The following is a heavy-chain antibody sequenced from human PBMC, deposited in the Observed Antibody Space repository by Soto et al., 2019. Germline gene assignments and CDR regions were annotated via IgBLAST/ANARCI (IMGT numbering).Heavy chain of an antibody. Sequence: TAETLSLTCSVSGGSINSGRSSWNWIRQSPGKGLEWIAYIYHSGSNYYNPSLKSRVTISVDRSENQFSLKLTSVTAADTAVYYCVRESTTSGPNWFDTWGPGILVTVSS. V-gene: IGHV4-30-2*06. CDR2: IYHSGSN. CDR3: VRESTTSGPNWFDT. D-gene: IGHD1-1*01. CDR1: GGSINSGRSS. J-gene: IGHJ5*02.